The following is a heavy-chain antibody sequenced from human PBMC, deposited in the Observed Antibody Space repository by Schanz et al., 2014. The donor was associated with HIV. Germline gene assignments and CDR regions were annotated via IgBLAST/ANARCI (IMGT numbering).Heavy chain of an antibody. CDR1: GGSFSGYY. CDR2: INHSGRT. Sequence: QVQLQQWGAGLLKPSETLSLTCAVYGGSFSGYYWSWIRQSPGKGLEWIGEINHSGRTKYSPSLKRRVTISVDISKSQFSLKLSSVTAADTAVYYCSRGAGGGDYYDSSDYPYCLDYWGQGTQVTVSS. D-gene: IGHD3-22*01. CDR3: SRGAGGGDYYDSSDYPYCLDY. J-gene: IGHJ4*02. V-gene: IGHV4-34*02.